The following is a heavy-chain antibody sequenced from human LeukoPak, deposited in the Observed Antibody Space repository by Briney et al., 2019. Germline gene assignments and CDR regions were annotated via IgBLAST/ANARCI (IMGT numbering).Heavy chain of an antibody. CDR1: GFTFDDYA. J-gene: IGHJ4*02. D-gene: IGHD3-10*01. CDR2: ISWNSGSI. V-gene: IGHV3-9*01. CDR3: AKDTGSAPGGLFDD. Sequence: GGSLRLSCAASGFTFDDYAMHWVRQAPGKGLEWVSGISWNSGSIGYADSVKGRFTISRDNAKNSLYLQMNSLRAEDTALYYCAKDTGSAPGGLFDDWGQGTLVTVSS.